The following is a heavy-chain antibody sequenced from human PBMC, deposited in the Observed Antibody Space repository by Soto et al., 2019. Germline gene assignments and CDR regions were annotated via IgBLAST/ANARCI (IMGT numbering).Heavy chain of an antibody. CDR2: IYHSGST. D-gene: IGHD5-12*01. J-gene: IGHJ4*02. CDR3: ARKNVRLRPRTYFDY. CDR1: GGSISSSNW. V-gene: IGHV4-4*02. Sequence: QVQLQESGPGLVKPSGTLSLTCAVSGGSISSSNWWSWVRQPPGKGLEWIGEIYHSGSTNYNPSLKSRVTRSVDKSKNQFSMKLSSVTAADTAVYYCARKNVRLRPRTYFDYWGQGTLVTVSS.